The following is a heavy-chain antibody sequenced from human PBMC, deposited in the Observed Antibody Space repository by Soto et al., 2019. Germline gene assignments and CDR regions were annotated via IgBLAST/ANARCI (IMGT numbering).Heavy chain of an antibody. Sequence: EVQLVESGGGLVKPGGSLRLSCAASGFTFSSYSMNWVRQAPGKGLQWVSSISSSSTYIYYADSVKGRFTISRDNAKNSLYLQMNGLRAEDTAVYYCARGTNYYDSSVYYGYWGQGTLVTVSS. CDR1: GFTFSSYS. CDR2: ISSSSTYI. D-gene: IGHD3-22*01. J-gene: IGHJ4*02. V-gene: IGHV3-21*01. CDR3: ARGTNYYDSSVYYGY.